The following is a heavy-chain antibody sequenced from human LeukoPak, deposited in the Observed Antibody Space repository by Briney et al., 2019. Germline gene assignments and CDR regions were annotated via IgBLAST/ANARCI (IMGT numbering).Heavy chain of an antibody. D-gene: IGHD1-26*01. CDR2: IRSKAYGGTT. CDR1: GFTFGDYA. J-gene: IGHJ2*01. V-gene: IGHV3-49*04. CDR3: SSVGPYWYFDL. Sequence: GGSLRLSCTASGFTFGDYAISWVRQAPGKGLEWVGFIRSKAYGGTTEYAASVKGRFTISRDDSKSIAYLQMNSLKTEDTAVYYCSSVGPYWYFDLWGRGTLVTVSS.